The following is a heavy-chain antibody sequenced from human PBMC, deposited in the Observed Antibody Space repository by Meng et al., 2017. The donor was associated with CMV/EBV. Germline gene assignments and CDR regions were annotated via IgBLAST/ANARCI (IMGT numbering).Heavy chain of an antibody. CDR1: GYTFTGYY. CDR2: IIPIFGTA. V-gene: IGHV1-69*05. CDR3: AREGGGYCSSTSCPIDY. J-gene: IGHJ4*02. Sequence: SVKVSCKASGYTFTGYYMHWVRQAPGQGLEWMGGIIPIFGTANYAQKFQGRVTITTDESTSTAYMELSSLRSEDTAVYYCAREGGGYCSSTSCPIDYWGQGTLVTVSS. D-gene: IGHD2-2*01.